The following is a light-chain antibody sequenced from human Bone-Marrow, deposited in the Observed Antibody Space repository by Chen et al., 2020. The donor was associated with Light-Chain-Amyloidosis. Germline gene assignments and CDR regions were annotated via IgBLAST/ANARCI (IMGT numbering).Light chain of an antibody. Sequence: SYVLTQPSSLSVAPGQTATIACGGNNIGSTSVHWYQQTPGQAPLLVVYDDSDRPSGIPERLSDSNAWNAATLTISSVEAGDEADDYCQVWDRSSDRPVFGGGTKLTVL. CDR3: QVWDRSSDRPV. CDR2: DDS. J-gene: IGLJ3*02. CDR1: NIGSTS. V-gene: IGLV3-21*02.